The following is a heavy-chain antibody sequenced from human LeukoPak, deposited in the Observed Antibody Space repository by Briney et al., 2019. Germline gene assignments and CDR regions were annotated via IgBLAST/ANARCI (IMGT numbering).Heavy chain of an antibody. CDR1: GGSLSGYY. CDR3: ARVRGRPRPGVRGVIAYFDY. CDR2: INHSGNT. D-gene: IGHD3-10*01. Sequence: PSETLSLTCAVYGGSLSGYYWSWIRDPPGKGLEWIGEINHSGNTNYNPSLKSRVTISVDTPKNQFSLELSSVTAADTAVYYCARVRGRPRPGVRGVIAYFDYWGQGTLVTVSS. J-gene: IGHJ4*02. V-gene: IGHV4-34*01.